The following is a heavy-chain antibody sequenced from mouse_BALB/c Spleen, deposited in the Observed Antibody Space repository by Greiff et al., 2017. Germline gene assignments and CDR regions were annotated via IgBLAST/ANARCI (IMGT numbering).Heavy chain of an antibody. CDR2: ISSGGSYT. CDR3: TRAGYGSSSWFAY. Sequence: EVQLVESGGGLVKPGGSLKLSCAASGFTFSSYTMSWVRQTPEKRLEWVATISSGGSYTYYPDSVKGRFTISRDNAKNTLYLQMSSLKSEDTAMYYCTRAGYGSSSWFAYWGQGTLVTVSA. CDR1: GFTFSSYT. D-gene: IGHD1-1*01. J-gene: IGHJ3*01. V-gene: IGHV5-6-4*01.